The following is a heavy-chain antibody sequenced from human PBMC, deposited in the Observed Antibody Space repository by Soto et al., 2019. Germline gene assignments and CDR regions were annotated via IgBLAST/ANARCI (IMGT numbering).Heavy chain of an antibody. CDR3: ARDIYNSDLGY. CDR1: GGPISNYY. D-gene: IGHD1-1*01. CDR2: IYYSGST. Sequence: SETLSLTCTVSGGPISNYYCSWIRQPPGKGPEWIGYIYYSGSTKYNPSLKSRVSMSVDTSKNQFFLNLRPVSAADTAVYYCARDIYNSDLGYWGQGALVTVSS. J-gene: IGHJ4*02. V-gene: IGHV4-59*01.